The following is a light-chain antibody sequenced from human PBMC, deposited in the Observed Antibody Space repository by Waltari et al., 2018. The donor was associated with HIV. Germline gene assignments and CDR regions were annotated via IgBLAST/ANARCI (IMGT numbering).Light chain of an antibody. CDR1: SAHAGPQG. CDR3: SAWGSRLSAWV. J-gene: IGLJ3*02. V-gene: IGLV10-54*04. CDR2: RNN. Sequence: QPALTQPPSLSEDLTHTATLTRTGNSAHAGPQGTPSRQQQQGHPPNLRSFRNNKRPPGISERFSTSRSGDIASVIIFDVQAEDGADYYCSAWGSRLSAWVFGGGTRLTVL.